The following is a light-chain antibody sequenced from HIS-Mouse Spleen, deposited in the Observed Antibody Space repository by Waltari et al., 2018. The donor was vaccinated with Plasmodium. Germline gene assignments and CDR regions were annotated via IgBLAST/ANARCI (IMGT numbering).Light chain of an antibody. J-gene: IGLJ3*02. CDR3: YSTDSSGNHRV. V-gene: IGLV3-10*01. CDR2: EDS. CDR1: ALPKKS. Sequence: SYELTQPPSVSVSPGPTARLTCPGDALPKKSAYWYQQKSGQAPGLVIYEDSKRPSGIPERFSGSSSGTMATLTISGAQVEDEADYYCYSTDSSGNHRVFGGGTKLTVL.